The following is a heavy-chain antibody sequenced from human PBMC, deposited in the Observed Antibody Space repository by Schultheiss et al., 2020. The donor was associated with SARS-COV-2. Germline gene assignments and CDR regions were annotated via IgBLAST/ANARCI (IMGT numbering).Heavy chain of an antibody. CDR2: INHSGST. J-gene: IGHJ4*02. V-gene: IGHV4-34*01. D-gene: IGHD5-18*01. Sequence: SETLSLTCAVYGGSFSGYYWSWIRQPPGKGLEWIGEINHSGSTNYNPSLKSRVTISVDTSKNQFSLKLSSVTAADTAVYYCARGGYSYGPIGDYFDYWGQGTLVTVSS. CDR1: GGSFSGYY. CDR3: ARGGYSYGPIGDYFDY.